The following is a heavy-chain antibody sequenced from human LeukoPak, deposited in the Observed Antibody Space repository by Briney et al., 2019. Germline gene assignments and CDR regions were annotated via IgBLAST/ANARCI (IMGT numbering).Heavy chain of an antibody. Sequence: ASVKVSCKASGYTFTSYGISWVRQAPGQGLEWMGWISAYNGNTNYAQKLQGRVTMTTDTSTSTAYMELRSLRSDDTAVYYCARAGIAAADYYYYYMDVWGKGTTVTVSS. J-gene: IGHJ6*03. D-gene: IGHD6-13*01. V-gene: IGHV1-18*01. CDR2: ISAYNGNT. CDR3: ARAGIAAADYYYYYMDV. CDR1: GYTFTSYG.